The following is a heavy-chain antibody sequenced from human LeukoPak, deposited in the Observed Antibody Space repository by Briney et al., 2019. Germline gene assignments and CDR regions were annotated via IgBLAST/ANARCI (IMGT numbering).Heavy chain of an antibody. CDR3: AKDFHTVTTFDY. Sequence: GGSLRLSCVASGFTFSSYGMHWVRQAPGKGLEWVALISFGGNNKYYADSVKGRFTISRDNSKNTLYLQMNSLRPEDTAMYYCAKDFHTVTTFDYWGQGTLVTVSS. V-gene: IGHV3-30*18. CDR2: ISFGGNNK. J-gene: IGHJ4*02. CDR1: GFTFSSYG. D-gene: IGHD4-11*01.